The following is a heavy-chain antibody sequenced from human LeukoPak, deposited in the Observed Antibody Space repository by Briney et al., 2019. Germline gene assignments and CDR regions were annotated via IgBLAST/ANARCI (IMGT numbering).Heavy chain of an antibody. D-gene: IGHD4-17*01. CDR3: ARTTVTTNFDY. CDR2: IYYSGST. V-gene: IGHV4-59*08. CDR1: GGSISSYY. J-gene: IGHJ4*02. Sequence: KPSETLSLTCTVSGGSISSYYWSWIRQPPGKGLEWIGYIYYSGSTNYNPSLKSRVTISVDTSKNQFSLKLSSVTAADTAVYYCARTTVTTNFDYWGQGTLVTVSS.